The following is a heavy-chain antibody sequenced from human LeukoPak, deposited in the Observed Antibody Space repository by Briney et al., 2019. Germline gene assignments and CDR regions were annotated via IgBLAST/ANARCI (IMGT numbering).Heavy chain of an antibody. V-gene: IGHV4-38-2*01. CDR1: GYSISSGYY. CDR3: ARQKGNAVY. Sequence: SETLSLTCAVSGYSISSGYYWGLIRHPPGKGLGWIGSIYYSGSTYYHPSLKSRFTISVDTSKNQFSLKLSSVTAADTAVYYCARQKGNAVYWGQGTLVTVSS. CDR2: IYYSGST. J-gene: IGHJ4*02.